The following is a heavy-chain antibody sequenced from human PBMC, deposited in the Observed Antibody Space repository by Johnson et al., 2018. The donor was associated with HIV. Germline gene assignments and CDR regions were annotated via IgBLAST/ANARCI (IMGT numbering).Heavy chain of an antibody. J-gene: IGHJ3*02. D-gene: IGHD6-13*01. CDR3: ARDGPWAAEPAGLGAFDI. CDR2: ISHDGSNR. V-gene: IGHV3-30*04. CDR1: GFTFSYYA. Sequence: QVQLVESGGGVVQPGRSLRLSCEASGFTFSYYAMHWVRQAPGKGLEWMAVISHDGSNRYYADSVKGRFTISRDNSKNTLYLQMNSLRAEETAVYYCARDGPWAAEPAGLGAFDIWGQGTMVTVSS.